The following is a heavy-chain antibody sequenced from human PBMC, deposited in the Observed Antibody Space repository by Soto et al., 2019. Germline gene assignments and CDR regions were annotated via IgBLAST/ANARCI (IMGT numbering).Heavy chain of an antibody. D-gene: IGHD3-22*01. Sequence: QVQLVQSGAEMQQPGASVRVSCKASGGTFSKYAFSWVRQAPGQGLEWLGGTIPMFGTPNYAQKFQGRVAMSEDESKSTVYMDLSSLRSEDTAVYFCARPLRDRNYYSDMAVWGQGTTVTVSS. CDR2: TIPMFGTP. V-gene: IGHV1-69*01. CDR1: GGTFSKYA. J-gene: IGHJ6*02. CDR3: ARPLRDRNYYSDMAV.